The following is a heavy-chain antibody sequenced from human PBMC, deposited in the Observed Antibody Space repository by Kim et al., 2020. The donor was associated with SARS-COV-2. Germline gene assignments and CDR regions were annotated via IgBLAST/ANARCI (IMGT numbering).Heavy chain of an antibody. CDR3: AKDGDPLGEDAFDI. V-gene: IGHV3-23*01. Sequence: ADSVKGRFTISRDNSKNTLYLQMNSLRAEDTAVYYCAKDGDPLGEDAFDIWGQGTMVTVSS. D-gene: IGHD3-16*01. J-gene: IGHJ3*02.